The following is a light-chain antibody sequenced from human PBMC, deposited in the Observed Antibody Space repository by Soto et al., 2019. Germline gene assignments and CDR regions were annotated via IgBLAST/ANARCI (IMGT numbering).Light chain of an antibody. V-gene: IGKV3-15*01. CDR3: QQHYDWLTWT. Sequence: EIVMTQSPATLSVSPGERATLSCRASQSVSRNLAWYQQKPGQAPRLLIYSTTKRATGIPARFSVSGSGTEFTLTISSLQSEDSAIYYCQQHYDWLTWTFGQGTKVEVK. J-gene: IGKJ1*01. CDR1: QSVSRN. CDR2: STT.